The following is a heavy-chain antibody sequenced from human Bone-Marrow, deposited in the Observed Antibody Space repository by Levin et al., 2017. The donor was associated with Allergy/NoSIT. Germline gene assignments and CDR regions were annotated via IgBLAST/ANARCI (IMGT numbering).Heavy chain of an antibody. D-gene: IGHD6-19*01. CDR1: GYTFNTYG. CDR3: ARDRQQWVPKNWFDP. J-gene: IGHJ5*02. Sequence: ASVKVSCKASGYTFNTYGISWVRQAPGQGLEWMGWISPFNGNTNFAQRFQGRVTLTTDTSTNTAYMELRSLKSDDTAVYYCARDRQQWVPKNWFDPLGQGTQVTVSS. CDR2: ISPFNGNT. V-gene: IGHV1-18*01.